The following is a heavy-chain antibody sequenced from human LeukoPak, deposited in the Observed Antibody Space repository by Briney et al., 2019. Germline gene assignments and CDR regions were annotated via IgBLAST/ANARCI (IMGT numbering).Heavy chain of an antibody. CDR1: GFTFSSYS. CDR2: ISSSSSYI. V-gene: IGHV3-21*01. CDR3: ARDREYSSSPPDY. J-gene: IGHJ4*02. D-gene: IGHD6-6*01. Sequence: GGSLRLSCAASGFTFSSYSMNWVRQAPGKGLEWVSSISSSSSYIYYADSVKGRFTISRDNSKNTLYLQMNSLRAEDTAVYYCARDREYSSSPPDYWGQGTLVTVSS.